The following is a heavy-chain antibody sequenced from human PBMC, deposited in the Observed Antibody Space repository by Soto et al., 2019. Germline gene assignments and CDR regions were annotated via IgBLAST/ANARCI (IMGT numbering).Heavy chain of an antibody. CDR1: GYTFTAYY. V-gene: IGHV1-2*02. CDR2: TSPRTGGA. Sequence: ASVKVSCKTSGYTFTAYYMHWLRQAPGHGLEWLGWTSPRTGGAKYSHKFQGRVSMTRNTSITTAYMELTGLSTDDTAVYYCARSSGSYSKWFDSWGQGTLVTVSS. D-gene: IGHD3-10*01. CDR3: ARSSGSYSKWFDS. J-gene: IGHJ5*01.